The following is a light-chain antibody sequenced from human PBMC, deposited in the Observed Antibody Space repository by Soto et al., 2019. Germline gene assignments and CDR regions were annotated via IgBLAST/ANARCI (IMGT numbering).Light chain of an antibody. CDR3: QQYNNWPLT. Sequence: EIVLTQSPGTLSLSPGERATLSFRASQSVSSSYLAWHQQKPGQAPRLLIYGTSSRATGIPDRFSGSGSGTDFTLTISSLQSEDFAVYYCQQYNNWPLTFGGGTKVDI. J-gene: IGKJ4*01. CDR2: GTS. V-gene: IGKV3-20*01. CDR1: QSVSSSY.